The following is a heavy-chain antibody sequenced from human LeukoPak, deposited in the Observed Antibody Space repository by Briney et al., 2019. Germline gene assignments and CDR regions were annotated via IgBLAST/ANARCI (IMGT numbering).Heavy chain of an antibody. Sequence: GRSLRLSCAASGFTFSSYAMHWVRQAPGKGLEWVAVISYDGSNKYYADSVKGRFTISRDNSKNTLYLQMNSLRAEDTAVYYCALEGPSDNFDYWGQGTLVTVSS. V-gene: IGHV3-30-3*01. J-gene: IGHJ4*02. CDR1: GFTFSSYA. CDR2: ISYDGSNK. CDR3: ALEGPSDNFDY.